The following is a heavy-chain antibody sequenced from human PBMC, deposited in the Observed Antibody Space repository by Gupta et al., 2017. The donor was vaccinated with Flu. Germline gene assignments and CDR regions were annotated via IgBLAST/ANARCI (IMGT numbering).Heavy chain of an antibody. CDR2: ISYDGSNK. Sequence: QVQLVESGGGVVQPGRSLRLSCAASGFTFSSYGMHWVRQAPGKGLEWVAVISYDGSNKYYADSVKGRFTISRDNSKNTLYLQMNSLRAEDTAVYYCAKDRHCGGDCRAEDSLDWYFDLWGRGTLVTVSS. CDR1: GFTFSSYG. CDR3: AKDRHCGGDCRAEDSLDWYFDL. J-gene: IGHJ2*01. D-gene: IGHD2-21*02. V-gene: IGHV3-30*18.